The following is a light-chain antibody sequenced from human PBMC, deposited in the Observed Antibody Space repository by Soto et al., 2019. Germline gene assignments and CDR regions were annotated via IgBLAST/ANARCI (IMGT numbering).Light chain of an antibody. J-gene: IGKJ2*01. CDR2: QVS. CDR1: QTFVYRDGNTY. V-gene: IGKV2-30*01. CDR3: VQGTHWPPFT. Sequence: VVMTQSPLSLPVTLGQPASISCKSSQTFVYRDGNTYLNWIQQRPGQSPRRLIYQVSHRDSGVPDRFSGSGSGTEFTLKISRVEAEDVGVYYCVQGTHWPPFTFGQGIKLEI.